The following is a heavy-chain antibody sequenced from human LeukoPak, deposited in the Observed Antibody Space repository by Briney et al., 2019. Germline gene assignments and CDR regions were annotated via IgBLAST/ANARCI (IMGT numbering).Heavy chain of an antibody. D-gene: IGHD2-2*01. J-gene: IGHJ4*02. CDR3: ARLLQLLSCIDY. CDR2: ISYDGSNK. Sequence: GGSLRLSCAASGFTFSSYWMSWVRQAPGKGLEWVAVISYDGSNKYYADSVKGRFTISRDNSKNTLYLQMNSLRAEDTAVYYCARLLQLLSCIDYWGQGTLVTVSS. CDR1: GFTFSSYW. V-gene: IGHV3-30*03.